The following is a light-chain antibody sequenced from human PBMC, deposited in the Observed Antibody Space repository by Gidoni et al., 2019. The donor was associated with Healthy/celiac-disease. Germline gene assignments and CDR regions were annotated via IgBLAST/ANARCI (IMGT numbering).Light chain of an antibody. Sequence: QTVVTQEPSFSVSPGGTVTLTSGLSSGSVSTSYYPSWYQQTPDQAPRTLLYITNPRSSGVPDRFSGSILGNKAALTITGAQADDESDYYCVLYMGSGLWVFGGGTKLTVL. CDR3: VLYMGSGLWV. CDR1: SGSVSTSYY. V-gene: IGLV8-61*01. J-gene: IGLJ3*02. CDR2: ITN.